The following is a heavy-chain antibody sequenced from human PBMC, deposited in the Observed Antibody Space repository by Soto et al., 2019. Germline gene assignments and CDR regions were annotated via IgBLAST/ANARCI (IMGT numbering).Heavy chain of an antibody. J-gene: IGHJ6*02. V-gene: IGHV1-69*01. CDR2: IIPISDTT. CDR3: ARSQGSSTSLEIYYYYYYGMDV. D-gene: IGHD2-2*01. Sequence: QVQLVQSGAEVKKPGSSVKVSCKASGGTFSSYAISWVRQDPGQGLEWMGGIIPISDTTNYAQKFQGRVTITADEYTSTAYMELSSLRSEDTAVYYCARSQGSSTSLEIYYYYYYGMDVWGQGTTVTVSS. CDR1: GGTFSSYA.